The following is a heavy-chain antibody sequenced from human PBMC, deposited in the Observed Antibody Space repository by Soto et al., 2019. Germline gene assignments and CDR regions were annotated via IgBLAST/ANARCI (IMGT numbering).Heavy chain of an antibody. Sequence: PSETLSPTCPVSGGSISSYCWSWIRQPPGKGMEWIGYIYYNGSTNYNPSLKSRVTISVDTSKNQFSLKLSSVTAADTAVYYCARDRPARASGYPLSPPYYYYVMDVWGQGTTVTVSS. CDR3: ARDRPARASGYPLSPPYYYYVMDV. CDR2: IYYNGST. CDR1: GGSISSYC. D-gene: IGHD5-12*01. J-gene: IGHJ6*02. V-gene: IGHV4-59*01.